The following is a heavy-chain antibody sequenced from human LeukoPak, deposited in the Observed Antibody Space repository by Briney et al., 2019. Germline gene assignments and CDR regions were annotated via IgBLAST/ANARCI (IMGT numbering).Heavy chain of an antibody. V-gene: IGHV1-69*05. Sequence: SVKVSCKASGDTFSSYAISWVRQAPGQGLEWMGGIIPIFGTTNYAQKFRGRVTITTDESTSTAYMELSSLRSEDTAVYYCARAEGDILRLGYWGQGTLVTVSS. D-gene: IGHD3-3*01. CDR1: GDTFSSYA. CDR3: ARAEGDILRLGY. J-gene: IGHJ4*02. CDR2: IIPIFGTT.